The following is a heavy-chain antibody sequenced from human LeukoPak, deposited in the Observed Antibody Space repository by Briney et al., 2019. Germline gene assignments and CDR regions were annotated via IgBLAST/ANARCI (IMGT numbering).Heavy chain of an antibody. J-gene: IGHJ4*02. V-gene: IGHV3-7*01. CDR3: ARLPRYGDRYYFDY. D-gene: IGHD4-17*01. CDR1: GFTFSSYW. CDR2: IKQDGSEK. Sequence: GGSLRLPCAASGFTFSSYWMSWVRQAPGKGLEWVANIKQDGSEKYYVDSVKGRFTISRDNAKNSLYLQMNSLRAEDTAVYYCARLPRYGDRYYFDYWGQGTLVTVSS.